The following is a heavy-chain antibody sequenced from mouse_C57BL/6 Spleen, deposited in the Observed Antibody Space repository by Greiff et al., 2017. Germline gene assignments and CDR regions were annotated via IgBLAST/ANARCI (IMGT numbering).Heavy chain of an antibody. J-gene: IGHJ2*01. Sequence: QVQLQQPGAELVKPGASVKMSCKASGYTFTSYWITWVKQRPGQGLEWIGDIYPGSGSTNYNEKFKSKATLTVDTASSTAYMQLRSLTSEDSAVYYCARDDYYGSSYGFDYWGQGTTLTVAS. V-gene: IGHV1-55*01. D-gene: IGHD1-1*01. CDR3: ARDDYYGSSYGFDY. CDR2: IYPGSGST. CDR1: GYTFTSYW.